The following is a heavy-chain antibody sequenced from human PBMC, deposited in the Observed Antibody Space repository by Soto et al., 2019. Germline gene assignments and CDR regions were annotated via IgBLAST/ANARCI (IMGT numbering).Heavy chain of an antibody. J-gene: IGHJ6*01. Sequence: SETLSLTCAVYGGSFSGYYWSWIRQPPEKGLEWIGEINHSGSTNYNPSLKSRVTISVARSKNQFSLKLSSVTAADTAVYYCARGNPQTPPGPSSIAAASGDYSYGMDDWGQGTTVTVSS. CDR2: INHSGST. D-gene: IGHD6-6*01. CDR3: ARGNPQTPPGPSSIAAASGDYSYGMDD. CDR1: GGSFSGYY. V-gene: IGHV4-34*01.